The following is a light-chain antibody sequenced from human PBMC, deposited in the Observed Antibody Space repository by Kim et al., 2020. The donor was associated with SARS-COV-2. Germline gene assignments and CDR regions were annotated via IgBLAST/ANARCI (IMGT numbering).Light chain of an antibody. J-gene: IGLJ3*02. Sequence: QSVLTQPPSASGTPGQRVTISCSGSSSNVGSYTVSWYQHLSGTAPKLLIYTDNQRPSGVPDRFSASKSGTSASLAISELQSEDEADYYCAVWDDSLNDLVFGGGTQLTVL. V-gene: IGLV1-44*01. CDR2: TDN. CDR3: AVWDDSLNDLV. CDR1: SSNVGSYT.